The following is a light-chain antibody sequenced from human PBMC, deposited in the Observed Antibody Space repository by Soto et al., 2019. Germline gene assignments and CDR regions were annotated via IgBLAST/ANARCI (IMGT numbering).Light chain of an antibody. CDR1: SSNIGAGYD. J-gene: IGLJ1*01. CDR2: LNS. Sequence: QSLLTQPPSVSGAPGQRVTISCTGSSSNIGAGYDVHWYQQLPGTAPKLLIYLNSNRPSGVPDRFSGSKSGTSASLAITGLQAEDEADYYCQSYDSSLRGSRVFGTGTKVTVL. CDR3: QSYDSSLRGSRV. V-gene: IGLV1-40*01.